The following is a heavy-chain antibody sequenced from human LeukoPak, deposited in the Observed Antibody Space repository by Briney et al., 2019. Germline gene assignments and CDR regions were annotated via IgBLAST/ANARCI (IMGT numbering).Heavy chain of an antibody. CDR2: IYYSGST. D-gene: IGHD3-22*01. CDR3: AAYYYDSSGYVYWFDP. Sequence: PSGTLSLTCTVSGGSVSSGSYYWSWIRQPPGKGLEWIGYIYYSGSTNYNPSLKSRVTISVDTSKNQFSLKLSSVTAADTAVYYCAAYYYDSSGYVYWFDPWGQGTLVTVSS. CDR1: GGSVSSGSYY. J-gene: IGHJ5*02. V-gene: IGHV4-61*01.